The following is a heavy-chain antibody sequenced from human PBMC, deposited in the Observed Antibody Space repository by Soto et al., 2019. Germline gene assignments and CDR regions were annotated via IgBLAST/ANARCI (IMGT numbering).Heavy chain of an antibody. V-gene: IGHV3-33*01. D-gene: IGHD3-3*01. CDR1: GFTFISYG. CDR2: IWYDGSNK. J-gene: IGHJ4*02. CDR3: AREDLSYFDY. Sequence: GGSLRLSCAASGFTFISYGMYWVRQAPGKGLEWVAVIWYDGSNKYYADSVQGRFTISRDNSKNTLYLQMNSLRAEDTAVYYCAREDLSYFDYWGQGTLVTVSS.